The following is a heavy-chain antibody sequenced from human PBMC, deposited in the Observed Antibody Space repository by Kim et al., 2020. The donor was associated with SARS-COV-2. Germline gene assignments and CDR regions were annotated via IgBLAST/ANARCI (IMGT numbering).Heavy chain of an antibody. J-gene: IGHJ4*02. CDR1: GFTFSSYA. CDR3: AKGGLRYFDWLFHFDY. V-gene: IGHV3-23*01. Sequence: GGSLRLSCAASGFTFSSYAMSWVRQAPGKGLEWVSAISGSGGSTYYADSVKGRFTISRDNSKNTLYLQMNSLRAEDTAVYYCAKGGLRYFDWLFHFDYWGQGTLVTVSS. D-gene: IGHD3-9*01. CDR2: ISGSGGST.